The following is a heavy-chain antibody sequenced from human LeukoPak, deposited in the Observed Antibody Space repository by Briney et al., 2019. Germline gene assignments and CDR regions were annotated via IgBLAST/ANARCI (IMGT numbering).Heavy chain of an antibody. CDR3: ATDPGSYYMDV. Sequence: SETLSLTCIVSGGSISSGDYSWTWIRQPPGKGLEWIGYIYYSGSTNYNPSLKSRVTISVDTSKNQFSLKLSSVTAADTAVYYCATDPGSYYMDVWGKGTTVTVSS. CDR2: IYYSGST. J-gene: IGHJ6*03. V-gene: IGHV4-61*08. CDR1: GGSISSGDYS. D-gene: IGHD3-10*01.